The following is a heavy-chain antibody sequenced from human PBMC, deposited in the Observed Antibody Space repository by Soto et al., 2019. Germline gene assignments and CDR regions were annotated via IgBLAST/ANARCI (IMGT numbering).Heavy chain of an antibody. CDR3: ARDLRGVTVGDY. Sequence: QVQLVESGGGVVQPGRSLRLSCAASGFTFSSYGMHWVRQAPGKGLEWVAVIWYDGSNKYYADSVKGRFTISRDNSKNTLYLQMNSLRAEDTAVYYCARDLRGVTVGDYWGQGTLVTVSS. D-gene: IGHD4-17*01. CDR1: GFTFSSYG. V-gene: IGHV3-33*01. J-gene: IGHJ4*02. CDR2: IWYDGSNK.